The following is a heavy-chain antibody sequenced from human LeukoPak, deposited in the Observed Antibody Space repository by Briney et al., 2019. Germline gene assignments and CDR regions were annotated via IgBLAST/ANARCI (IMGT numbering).Heavy chain of an antibody. CDR3: ARVRSRGDYGDYDYYYYMDV. D-gene: IGHD4-17*01. J-gene: IGHJ6*03. CDR2: ISSISSYI. V-gene: IGHV3-21*01. CDR1: RFTFSSYS. Sequence: GGSLRLSCAASRFTFSSYSMNWVRQAPGKGLEWVSSISSISSYIYYADSVKGRFTISRDNAKNSLYLQMNSLRAEDTAVYYCARVRSRGDYGDYDYYYYMDVWGKGTTVTVPS.